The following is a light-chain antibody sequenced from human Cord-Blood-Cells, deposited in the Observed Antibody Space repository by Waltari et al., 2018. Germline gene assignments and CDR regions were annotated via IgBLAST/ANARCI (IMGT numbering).Light chain of an antibody. J-gene: IGLJ1*01. Sequence: QSALTQPRPVSGSPGQSVTISCTGTSSDVCGYNYVSLYQQNTGKAPKLMIYDVSKRPSGVPDRFSGSKSGNTASLTISGLQAEDEADYYCCSYAGSYTYVFGTGTKVTVL. V-gene: IGLV2-11*01. CDR3: CSYAGSYTYV. CDR1: SSDVCGYNY. CDR2: DVS.